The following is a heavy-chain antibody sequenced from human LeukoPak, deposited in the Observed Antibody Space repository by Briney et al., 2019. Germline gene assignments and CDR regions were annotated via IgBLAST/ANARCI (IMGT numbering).Heavy chain of an antibody. Sequence: PSETLSLTCTVSGGSISSYYWSWIRQPPGKGLEWIGYIYYSGSTNYNPSLKSRVTISVDTSKNQFSLKLSSVTAADTAVYYCASLRSSSSSRYYYYYMDVWGKGTTVTVSS. D-gene: IGHD6-6*01. CDR3: ASLRSSSSSRYYYYYMDV. J-gene: IGHJ6*03. V-gene: IGHV4-59*12. CDR2: IYYSGST. CDR1: GGSISSYY.